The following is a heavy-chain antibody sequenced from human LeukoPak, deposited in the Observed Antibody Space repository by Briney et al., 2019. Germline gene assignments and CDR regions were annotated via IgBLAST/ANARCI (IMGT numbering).Heavy chain of an antibody. CDR3: AREVRMYYYDSSGLDY. J-gene: IGHJ4*02. Sequence: ASVKVSCKASGGTFSSYAVSWVRQAPGQGLQWMGGIIPIFGTANYAQKFQGRVTITADKSTSTAYMELSSLRSEDTAVYYCAREVRMYYYDSSGLDYWGQGTLVTVSS. V-gene: IGHV1-69*06. CDR1: GGTFSSYA. CDR2: IIPIFGTA. D-gene: IGHD3-22*01.